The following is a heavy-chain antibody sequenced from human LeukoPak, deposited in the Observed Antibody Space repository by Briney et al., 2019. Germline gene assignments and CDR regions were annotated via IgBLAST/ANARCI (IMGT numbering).Heavy chain of an antibody. Sequence: GGSLRLSCAASGFTFRSYGIHWVRQAPGKGLEWVAMISFDGTNKHYADSVKGRFTISRDNSKDTLSLEMNNLRPEDTAVYYCARDLNLGTSDSYWGQGTLVTVSS. CDR3: ARDLNLGTSDSY. V-gene: IGHV3-30*03. CDR1: GFTFRSYG. J-gene: IGHJ4*02. D-gene: IGHD3/OR15-3a*01. CDR2: ISFDGTNK.